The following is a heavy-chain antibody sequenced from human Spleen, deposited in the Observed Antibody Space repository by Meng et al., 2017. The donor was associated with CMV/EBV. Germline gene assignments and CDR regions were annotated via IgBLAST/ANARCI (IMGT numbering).Heavy chain of an antibody. CDR2: ITYGGST. V-gene: IGHV4-31*02. CDR3: AVPRDVYNSDAFDI. CDR1: SITSGFYY. D-gene: IGHD5-24*01. Sequence: SITSGFYYWTWIRQRPGQGLEWIGYITYGGSTYYNASLRSRVTISVDTSKTQLSLGLSSVTAADTAVYYCAVPRDVYNSDAFDIWGQGTMVTVSS. J-gene: IGHJ3*02.